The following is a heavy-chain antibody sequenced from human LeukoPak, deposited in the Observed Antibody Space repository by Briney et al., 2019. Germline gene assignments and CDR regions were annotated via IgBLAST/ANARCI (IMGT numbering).Heavy chain of an antibody. J-gene: IGHJ4*02. D-gene: IGHD2-2*01. Sequence: PGESLKISCKGSGYNFNIYSIGWVRQMPGKGLEWMGIIYPGDPDTRYSPSFQGQVTISADKSISTAYLQWSSLKASDTAMYYCARLFGCSSTSCHYYFDYWGQGTLVTVSS. V-gene: IGHV5-51*01. CDR3: ARLFGCSSTSCHYYFDY. CDR2: IYPGDPDT. CDR1: GYNFNIYS.